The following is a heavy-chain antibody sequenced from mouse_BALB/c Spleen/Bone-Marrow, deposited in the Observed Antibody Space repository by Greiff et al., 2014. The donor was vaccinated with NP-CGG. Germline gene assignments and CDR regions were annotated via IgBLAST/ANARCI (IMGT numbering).Heavy chain of an antibody. V-gene: IGHV2-6-4*01. Sequence: VKLVESGPGLVAPSQSLSITCTVSGFSLSRYSVHWVRQPPGKGLKWLGMIWGGGSTDYNSALKSRLSISKDNSKSQVFLKMNSLQTDDTAMYYCARFLDYDGGDWYFGVWGAGTTVTVSS. D-gene: IGHD2-4*01. CDR3: ARFLDYDGGDWYFGV. CDR1: GFSLSRYS. J-gene: IGHJ1*01. CDR2: IWGGGST.